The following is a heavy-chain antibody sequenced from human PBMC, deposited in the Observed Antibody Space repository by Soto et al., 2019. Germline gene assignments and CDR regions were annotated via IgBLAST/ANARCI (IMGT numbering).Heavy chain of an antibody. V-gene: IGHV3-23*01. CDR2: ISGSGGST. D-gene: IGHD3-22*01. CDR3: AKGYYYDSSGTLGY. J-gene: IGHJ4*02. CDR1: GFTFSSYA. Sequence: LRLSCAASGFTFSSYAMSWVRQAPGKGLEWASAISGSGGSTYYADSVKGRFTISRDNSKNTLYLQMNSLRAEDTAVYYCAKGYYYDSSGTLGYWGQGTLVTVSS.